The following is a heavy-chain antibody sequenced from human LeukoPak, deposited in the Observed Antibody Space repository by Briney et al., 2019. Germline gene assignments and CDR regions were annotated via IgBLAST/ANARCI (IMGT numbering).Heavy chain of an antibody. J-gene: IGHJ6*03. D-gene: IGHD3-10*01. Sequence: GGSLRLSCAASGFTFSSYWMSWVRQAPGKGLEWVANIKQDGSEKYYVDSVKGRFTISRDNAKNSLYLQMNSLRVEDTAVYYCARIRFGESYAPKSYYYYYMDVWGIGTTVTISS. V-gene: IGHV3-7*01. CDR1: GFTFSSYW. CDR2: IKQDGSEK. CDR3: ARIRFGESYAPKSYYYYYMDV.